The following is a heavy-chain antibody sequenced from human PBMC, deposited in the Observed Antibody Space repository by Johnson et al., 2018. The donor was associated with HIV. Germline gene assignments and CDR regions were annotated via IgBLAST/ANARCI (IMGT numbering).Heavy chain of an antibody. V-gene: IGHV3-20*04. J-gene: IGHJ3*02. CDR3: ARGAYYYDSSGGNDAFDI. D-gene: IGHD3-22*01. Sequence: VLLVESGGGVVRPGGSLRLSCAASGFTFDDYGMSWVRQAPGKGLEWVSGINWNGGSTGYADSVQGRFTISRDNAKNSLYLQMNSLRAEDTAVYYCARGAYYYDSSGGNDAFDIWGRGTMVTVSS. CDR2: INWNGGST. CDR1: GFTFDDYG.